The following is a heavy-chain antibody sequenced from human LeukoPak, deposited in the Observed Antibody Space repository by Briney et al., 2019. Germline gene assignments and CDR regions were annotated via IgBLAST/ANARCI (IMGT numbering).Heavy chain of an antibody. CDR3: ARGAEMATISPIDY. Sequence: GGSLRLSCAASGFTFSSYAMSWVRQAPGKGLEWVSAISGSGDSAFYADSVKGRFTISRDNSKNTLYLQMNSLRAEDTAVYYCARGAEMATISPIDYWGQGTLVTVSS. CDR1: GFTFSSYA. J-gene: IGHJ4*02. D-gene: IGHD5-24*01. CDR2: ISGSGDSA. V-gene: IGHV3-23*01.